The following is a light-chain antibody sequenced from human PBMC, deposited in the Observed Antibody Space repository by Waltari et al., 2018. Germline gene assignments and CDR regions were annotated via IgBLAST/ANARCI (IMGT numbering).Light chain of an antibody. Sequence: DIQVTQSPSSVSASVGDRVTITCRANQALGVNLAWFQQKPGTAPKSLIYDASKLQSGVPSKFAGSGSGTDFTLTITNLQPEDFATYYCQQYFNFPLTFGGGTKVEIK. CDR2: DAS. CDR3: QQYFNFPLT. CDR1: QALGVN. V-gene: IGKV1-16*02. J-gene: IGKJ4*01.